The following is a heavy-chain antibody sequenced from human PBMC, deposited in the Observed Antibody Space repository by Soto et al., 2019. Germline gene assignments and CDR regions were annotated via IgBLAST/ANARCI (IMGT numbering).Heavy chain of an antibody. J-gene: IGHJ4*02. CDR3: GKVLVGATGHTDSDS. CDR2: IDYNGVT. V-gene: IGHV4-39*01. CDR1: GGSIYRSGYY. D-gene: IGHD2-15*01. Sequence: LSLTCTVSGGSIYRSGYYWGWILQPPGRGLEWIGNIDYNGVTYSNPSLKSRVTISRDTSKNQFSLKLTSVTAADTALYYCGKVLVGATGHTDSDSWGPGPLVAFSS.